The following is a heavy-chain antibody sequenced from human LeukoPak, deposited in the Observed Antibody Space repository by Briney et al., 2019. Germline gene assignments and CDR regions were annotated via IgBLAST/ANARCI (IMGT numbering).Heavy chain of an antibody. V-gene: IGHV3-74*01. CDR3: ARGISMMIVAPGY. CDR1: GFTLSAYW. CDR2: IEGDGNRI. D-gene: IGHD3-22*01. Sequence: GGSLRLSCAASGFTLSAYWTHWVRQAPGKGLMWVSRIEGDGNRITYAGSVKGRFTISRDSSKNTLYLQMNSLRAEDTAIYYCARGISMMIVAPGYWGQGTLVTVSS. J-gene: IGHJ4*02.